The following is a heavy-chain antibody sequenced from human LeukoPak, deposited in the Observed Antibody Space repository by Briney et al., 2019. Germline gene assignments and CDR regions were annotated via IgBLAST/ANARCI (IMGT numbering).Heavy chain of an antibody. CDR2: ITARDSNT. Sequence: GGSLRLHCVASGFNFMTSDMNWVCQGPGKGLNWIAYITARDSNTYYADSVKGRFTVSRDNIKSSLYLQMNTLRAEDTAMYYCARLGGNLTRWGHGTLVTVSS. V-gene: IGHV3-48*03. D-gene: IGHD4/OR15-4a*01. J-gene: IGHJ4*01. CDR3: ARLGGNLTR. CDR1: GFNFMTSD.